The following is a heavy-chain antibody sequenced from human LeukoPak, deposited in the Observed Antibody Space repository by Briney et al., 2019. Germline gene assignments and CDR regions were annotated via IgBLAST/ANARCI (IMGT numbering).Heavy chain of an antibody. V-gene: IGHV3-48*03. Sequence: GGSLRLSCAASGFTVSSYEMNWVRQAPGKGLECVSYISSSGTTISYADSVKGRFTISRDNANNSPYLQMNSLRAEDTAVYYCARGRPEYYGSGTYLNDWGQGTLVTVSS. CDR1: GFTVSSYE. D-gene: IGHD3-10*01. CDR3: ARGRPEYYGSGTYLND. J-gene: IGHJ4*02. CDR2: ISSSGTTI.